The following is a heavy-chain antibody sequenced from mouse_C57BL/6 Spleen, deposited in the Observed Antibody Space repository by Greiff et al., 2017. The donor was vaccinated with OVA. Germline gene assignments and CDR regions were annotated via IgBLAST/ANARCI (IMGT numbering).Heavy chain of an antibody. CDR1: GYTFTNYW. V-gene: IGHV1-63*01. CDR3: ARRWEEDAMDY. J-gene: IGHJ4*01. Sequence: VQLQQSGAELVRPGTSVKMSCKASGYTFTNYWIGWAKQRPGHGLEWIGDIYPGGGYTNYNEKFKGKATLTADKSSSTAYMQFSSLTSEDTASDDGARRWEEDAMDYWGQGTSGTVSS. CDR2: IYPGGGYT. D-gene: IGHD1-1*02.